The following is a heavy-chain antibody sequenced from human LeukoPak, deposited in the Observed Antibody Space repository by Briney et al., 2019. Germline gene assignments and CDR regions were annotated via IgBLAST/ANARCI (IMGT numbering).Heavy chain of an antibody. V-gene: IGHV3-23*01. Sequence: GGSLRLSCAASGFTFSSYAMSWVRQAPGKGLEWVSSVSVSGGSTYYADSVKGRFTISRDNSKNTLYLQMNSLRAEDTAVYYCAKGALAAPLIQAEYFQHWGQGTLVTVSS. CDR3: AKGALAAPLIQAEYFQH. CDR2: VSVSGGST. D-gene: IGHD6-13*01. CDR1: GFTFSSYA. J-gene: IGHJ1*01.